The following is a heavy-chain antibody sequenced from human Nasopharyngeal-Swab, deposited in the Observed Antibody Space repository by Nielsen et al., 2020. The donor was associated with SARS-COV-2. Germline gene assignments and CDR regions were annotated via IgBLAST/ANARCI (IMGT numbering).Heavy chain of an antibody. CDR2: IIVSGRST. CDR3: TKIPVYEWVTHYFDY. J-gene: IGHJ4*02. D-gene: IGHD1-26*01. CDR1: GFTFSSYA. Sequence: GESLKISCVSSGFTFSSYAMSWVRQAPGKGLEWVSAIIVSGRSTIYADSVRGRFTISRDNSRNTLYLQMNSLRADDTAVYYCTKIPVYEWVTHYFDYWGQGTLVTVSS. V-gene: IGHV3-23*01.